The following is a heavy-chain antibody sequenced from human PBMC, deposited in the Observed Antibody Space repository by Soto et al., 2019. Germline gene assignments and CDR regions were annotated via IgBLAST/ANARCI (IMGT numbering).Heavy chain of an antibody. CDR2: ISSSSSYI. CDR1: GFTFSSYS. J-gene: IGHJ4*02. V-gene: IGHV3-21*01. CDR3: ARERLDYSMARRDFDY. Sequence: EVQLVESGGGLVKPGGSLRLSCAASGFTFSSYSMNWVRQAPGKGLEWVSSISSSSSYIYYADSVKGRFTISRDNAKNSLYLQMNSLRAEDTAVYYCARERLDYSMARRDFDYWGQGTLVTVSS. D-gene: IGHD3-10*01.